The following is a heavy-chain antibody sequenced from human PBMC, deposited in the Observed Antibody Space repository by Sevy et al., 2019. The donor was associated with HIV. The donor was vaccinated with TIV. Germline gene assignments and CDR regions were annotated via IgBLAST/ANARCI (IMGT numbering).Heavy chain of an antibody. CDR3: ARDTYYDFWSGYYYGMDV. D-gene: IGHD3-3*01. J-gene: IGHJ6*02. Sequence: SETLSLTCTVSGGSISSYYWSWIRQPPGKGLEWIGYIYYSGSTNYNPSLKSRVTISVDTSKNQFSLKLSSVTAVDTAVYYCARDTYYDFWSGYYYGMDVWGQGTTVTVSS. CDR2: IYYSGST. V-gene: IGHV4-59*13. CDR1: GGSISSYY.